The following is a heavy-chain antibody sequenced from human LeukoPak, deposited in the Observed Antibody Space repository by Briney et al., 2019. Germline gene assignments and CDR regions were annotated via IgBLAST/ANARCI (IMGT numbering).Heavy chain of an antibody. V-gene: IGHV3-30-3*01. J-gene: IGHJ4*02. CDR3: ARPIDNGSGSYYFDY. CDR2: ISYDGSNE. CDR1: GFTFSYYA. D-gene: IGHD3-10*01. Sequence: GRSLRLSCAASGFTFSYYAMHWVRQAPGEGLEWVAVISYDGSNEYYADSVKGRFTISRDNSKNTLSLQMNTLRPEDTAVYYCARPIDNGSGSYYFDYWGQGTLVTVSS.